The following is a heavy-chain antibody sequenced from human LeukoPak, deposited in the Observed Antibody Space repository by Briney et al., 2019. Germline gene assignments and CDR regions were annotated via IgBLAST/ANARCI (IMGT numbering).Heavy chain of an antibody. CDR2: IYYSGST. CDR1: GGSISSGGYY. CDR3: ARHGVATWFDP. D-gene: IGHD2-15*01. V-gene: IGHV4-31*03. J-gene: IGHJ5*02. Sequence: SSQTLSLTCTVSGGSISSGGYYWSWIRQHPGKGLEWIGYIYYSGSTYYNPSLKSRVTISVDTSKNQFSLKLSSVTAADTAVYYCARHGVATWFDPWGQGTLVTVSS.